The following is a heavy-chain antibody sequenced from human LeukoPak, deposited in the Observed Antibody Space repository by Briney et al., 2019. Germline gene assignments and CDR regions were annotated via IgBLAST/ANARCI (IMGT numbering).Heavy chain of an antibody. CDR2: ITNDGGTT. CDR3: ARVDDFTYDF. D-gene: IGHD2-2*03. Sequence: PGGSLRLSCAASGFTFSNAWMSWVRQAPGKGLEYVSAITNDGGTTFYANSVKGRFTISRDNSKNTLFLQMGSLRPEDMAVYYCARVDDFTYDFWGQGTLVTVSS. V-gene: IGHV3-64*01. J-gene: IGHJ4*02. CDR1: GFTFSNAW.